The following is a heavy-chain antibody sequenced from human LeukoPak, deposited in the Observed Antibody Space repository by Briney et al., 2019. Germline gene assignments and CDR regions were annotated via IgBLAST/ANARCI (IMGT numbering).Heavy chain of an antibody. Sequence: SETLSLTCTVSGGSISSSSYYWGWIRQPPGKGLEWIGSIYYSGSTYYNPSLKSRVTISVDTSKNQFPLKLSSVTAADTAVYYCARLARSGSYSDAFDIWGQGTMVTVSS. D-gene: IGHD1-26*01. CDR1: GGSISSSSYY. J-gene: IGHJ3*02. CDR2: IYYSGST. V-gene: IGHV4-39*06. CDR3: ARLARSGSYSDAFDI.